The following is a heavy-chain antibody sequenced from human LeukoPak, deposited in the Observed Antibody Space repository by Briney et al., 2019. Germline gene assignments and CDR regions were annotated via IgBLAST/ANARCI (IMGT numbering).Heavy chain of an antibody. J-gene: IGHJ4*02. Sequence: ASVKVSCKASGYTFTGYYMHWVRQAPGQGLEWMGQINPNSGGTNYAQKFQGRVTMTRDTSISTAYMELSRLRSDDTAVYYCARDRHLPRGYFDYWGQGTLVTVSS. CDR1: GYTFTGYY. CDR3: ARDRHLPRGYFDY. CDR2: INPNSGGT. V-gene: IGHV1-2*06.